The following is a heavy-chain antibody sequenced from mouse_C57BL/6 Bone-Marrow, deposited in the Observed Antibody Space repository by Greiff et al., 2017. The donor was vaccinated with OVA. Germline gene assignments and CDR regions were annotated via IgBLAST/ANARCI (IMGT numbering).Heavy chain of an antibody. Sequence: EVMLVESGGGLVKPGGSLKLSCAASGFTFSDYGMHWVRQAPEQGLEWVAYISSGSSTIYYADTVKGRFTISRDNAKNTLFLQMTSLRSEDTAMYYCALLLGYFDVWGTGTTVTVSS. CDR1: GFTFSDYG. D-gene: IGHD1-1*01. CDR2: ISSGSSTI. V-gene: IGHV5-17*01. J-gene: IGHJ1*03. CDR3: ALLLGYFDV.